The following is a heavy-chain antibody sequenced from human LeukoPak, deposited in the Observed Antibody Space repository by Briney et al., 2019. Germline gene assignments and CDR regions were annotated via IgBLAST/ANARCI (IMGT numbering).Heavy chain of an antibody. J-gene: IGHJ3*02. CDR1: GGTFSSYA. Sequence: ASVKVSCKASGGTFSSYAISWVRQAPGQGLEWMGGIIPIFGTANYAQKFQGRVTITADESTSTAYMELSSLRSEDTAVYYCARVGATIFGVAPWAFDIWGQGTMVTVSS. CDR2: IIPIFGTA. CDR3: ARVGATIFGVAPWAFDI. V-gene: IGHV1-69*13. D-gene: IGHD3-3*01.